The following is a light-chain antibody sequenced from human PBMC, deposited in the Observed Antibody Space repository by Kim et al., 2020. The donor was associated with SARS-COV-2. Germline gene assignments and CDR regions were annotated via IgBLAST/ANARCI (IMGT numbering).Light chain of an antibody. CDR2: GAS. CDR1: HRISDF. CDR3: QQSYTSPCT. V-gene: IGKV1-39*01. Sequence: SASVWDRVTITCRASHRISDFLTWYQQKPGKAPRLLIYGASTLHSGVPSRFSGSGSGADFTLTITNLQPEDFATYYCQQSYTSPCTFGQGTKLEI. J-gene: IGKJ2*02.